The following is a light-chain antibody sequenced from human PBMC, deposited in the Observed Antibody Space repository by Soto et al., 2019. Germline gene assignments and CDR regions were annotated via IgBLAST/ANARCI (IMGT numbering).Light chain of an antibody. Sequence: DIQMTQSPSTLSASVGDRVTITCRASQSISSWLAWYQQKPGKAPKLLIYKASSLASGVRSRFSGSGSGTEFTLTVSRLQPDDFATYYCEQSNSYRTCGPGTKL. J-gene: IGKJ1*01. V-gene: IGKV1-5*03. CDR2: KAS. CDR3: EQSNSYRT. CDR1: QSISSW.